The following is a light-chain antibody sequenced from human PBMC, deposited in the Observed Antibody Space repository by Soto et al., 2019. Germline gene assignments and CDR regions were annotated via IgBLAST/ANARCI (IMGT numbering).Light chain of an antibody. Sequence: QSALTQPASVSGSPGQSITIACTGTSSDVGGYNHVSWYQVHPGKAPRLVIYDVSIRPPAVSDRFSGSTSGNTASLTIPGLQAEDEADYYCSSYTATRTVVFGGGTKLTVL. J-gene: IGLJ3*02. CDR3: SSYTATRTVV. CDR1: SSDVGGYNH. CDR2: DVS. V-gene: IGLV2-14*03.